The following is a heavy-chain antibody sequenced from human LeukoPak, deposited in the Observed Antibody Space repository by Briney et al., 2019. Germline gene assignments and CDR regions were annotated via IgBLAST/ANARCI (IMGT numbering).Heavy chain of an antibody. V-gene: IGHV3-23*01. CDR3: ARRGGSSGWGDFDY. D-gene: IGHD6-19*01. J-gene: IGHJ4*02. CDR1: GFPLTNYA. Sequence: GGSLRPPWAAPGFPLTNYAMNWVRQAPGKGLEWVSTISGSGGDTVYADSVRGRSTISRDNSKNMLYLQMDSLRAEDTARYYCARRGGSSGWGDFDYWGQATLVTVSS. CDR2: ISGSGGDT.